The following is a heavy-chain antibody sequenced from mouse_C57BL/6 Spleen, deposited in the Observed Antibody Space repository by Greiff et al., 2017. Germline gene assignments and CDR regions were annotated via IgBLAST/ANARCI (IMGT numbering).Heavy chain of an antibody. Sequence: QLQQSGAELVRPGASVKLSCKASGYTFTDYYINWVKQRPGQGLEWIARIYPGSGNTYYNEKFKGKATLTAEKSSSTAYMQLSSLTSEDSAVYFCARSPYDYDDGYAMDYWGQGTSGTVSS. CDR2: IYPGSGNT. J-gene: IGHJ4*01. D-gene: IGHD2-4*01. CDR3: ARSPYDYDDGYAMDY. CDR1: GYTFTDYY. V-gene: IGHV1-76*01.